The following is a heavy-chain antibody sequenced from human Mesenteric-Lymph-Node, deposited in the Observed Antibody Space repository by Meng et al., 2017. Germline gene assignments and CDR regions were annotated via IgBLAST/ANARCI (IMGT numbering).Heavy chain of an antibody. Sequence: KVSCKGSGYSFTSYWIGWVRQMPGKGLEWMGIIYPGDSDTRYSPSFQGQVTISADKSISTAYLQWSSLKASDTATYYCARHDKTVTNRGNFDYWGQGTLVTVSS. V-gene: IGHV5-51*01. J-gene: IGHJ4*02. CDR1: GYSFTSYW. CDR3: ARHDKTVTNRGNFDY. CDR2: IYPGDSDT. D-gene: IGHD3-16*01.